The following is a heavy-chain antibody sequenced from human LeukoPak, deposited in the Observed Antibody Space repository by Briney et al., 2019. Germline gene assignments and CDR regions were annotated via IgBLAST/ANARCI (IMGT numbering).Heavy chain of an antibody. Sequence: ASVKVSCKASGGTFSSYAISWVRQAPGQGLEWMGGIIPIFGTANYAQKFQGRVTITADESTSTAYMELSSLRSEDTAVYYCARGTAMVTWFDPWGQGTLVTVSS. CDR1: GGTFSSYA. J-gene: IGHJ5*02. D-gene: IGHD5-18*01. V-gene: IGHV1-69*13. CDR2: IIPIFGTA. CDR3: ARGTAMVTWFDP.